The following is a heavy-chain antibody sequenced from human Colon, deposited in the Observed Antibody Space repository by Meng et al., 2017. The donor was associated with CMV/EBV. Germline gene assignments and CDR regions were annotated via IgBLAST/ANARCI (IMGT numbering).Heavy chain of an antibody. CDR3: ATSPRHIVVGWTDY. CDR1: GFTFSRYW. J-gene: IGHJ4*02. V-gene: IGHV3-7*01. CDR2: IKEDASQK. D-gene: IGHD2-2*01. Sequence: GESLKISCAASGFTFSRYWMTWVRQAPGKGLEWVANIKEDASQKYYVDSVKGRFTISRDNAKNSLSLQMNSLRVEDTAVYYCATSPRHIVVGWTDYWGQGTLVTVSS.